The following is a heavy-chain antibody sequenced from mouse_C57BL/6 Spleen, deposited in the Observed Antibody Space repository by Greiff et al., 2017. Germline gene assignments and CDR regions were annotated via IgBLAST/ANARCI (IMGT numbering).Heavy chain of an antibody. CDR2: ISSGSSTI. V-gene: IGHV5-17*01. CDR1: GFTFSDYG. J-gene: IGHJ4*01. CDR3: ARGGGKTWYAMDY. Sequence: EVQRVESGGGLVKPGGSLKLSCAASGFTFSDYGMHWVRQAPEKGLEWVAYISSGSSTIYYADTVKGRFTISRDNAKNTLFLQMTSLRSEDTAMYYCARGGGKTWYAMDYWGQGTSVTVSS.